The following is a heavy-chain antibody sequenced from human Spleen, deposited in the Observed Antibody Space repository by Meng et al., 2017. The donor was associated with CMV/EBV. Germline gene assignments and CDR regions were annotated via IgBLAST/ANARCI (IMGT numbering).Heavy chain of an antibody. CDR3: ARGRFRHTY. CDR1: GGSFSGYY. Sequence: GSLRLSCAVYGGSFSGYYWSWIRQPPGKGLEWIGEINHSGSTNYNPSLKSRLTISVDTSKNQFSLKLSSVTAADTAVYSCARGRFRHTYWGQGTLVTVSS. J-gene: IGHJ4*02. V-gene: IGHV4-34*01. CDR2: INHSGST. D-gene: IGHD3-3*01.